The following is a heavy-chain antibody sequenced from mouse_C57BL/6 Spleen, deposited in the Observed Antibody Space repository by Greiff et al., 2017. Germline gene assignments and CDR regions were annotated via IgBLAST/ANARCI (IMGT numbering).Heavy chain of an antibody. CDR1: GFNIKDYY. CDR3: AEDYYGSKAWFAY. D-gene: IGHD1-1*01. CDR2: IDPEDGET. Sequence: VQLKQSGAELVKPGASVKLSCTASGFNIKDYYMHWVKQRTEQGLEWIGRIDPEDGETKYAPKFQGKATITADTSSNPAYLQLSSLTSEDTAVYYCAEDYYGSKAWFAYWGQGTLGTVSA. V-gene: IGHV14-2*01. J-gene: IGHJ3*01.